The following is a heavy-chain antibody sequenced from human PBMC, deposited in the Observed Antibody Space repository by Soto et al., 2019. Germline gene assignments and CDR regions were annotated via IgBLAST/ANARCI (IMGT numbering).Heavy chain of an antibody. J-gene: IGHJ4*02. Sequence: SEILSLTCTVSGGTISGYYWSWIRQPPGKGLEWIGYIYYSGSTNYNPSLKSRVTISVDTSKNQFSLKLSSVTAADTAVYYCARRYGYSFDYWGQGTLVTVSS. V-gene: IGHV4-59*08. CDR2: IYYSGST. D-gene: IGHD1-1*01. CDR1: GGTISGYY. CDR3: ARRYGYSFDY.